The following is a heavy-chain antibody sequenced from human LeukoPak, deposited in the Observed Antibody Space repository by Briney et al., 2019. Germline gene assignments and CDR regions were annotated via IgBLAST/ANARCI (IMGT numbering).Heavy chain of an antibody. CDR3: AIAGYDRTHFDY. CDR1: GYSFNIYW. Sequence: GESLKIPCKGSGYSFNIYWIAWVRQMPGKGLEWMGIIYPSDSDTRYSPSFQGQVTISADKSISTAYLQWSSLKASDTAMYYCAIAGYDRTHFDYWGQGTLVTVSS. V-gene: IGHV5-51*01. CDR2: IYPSDSDT. J-gene: IGHJ4*02. D-gene: IGHD5-12*01.